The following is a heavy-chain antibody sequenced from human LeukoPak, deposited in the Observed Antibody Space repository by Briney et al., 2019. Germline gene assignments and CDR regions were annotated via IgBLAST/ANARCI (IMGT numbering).Heavy chain of an antibody. CDR3: TRGLKDVSGWSGYFDP. CDR1: GESFSDYY. D-gene: IGHD6-19*01. CDR2: IDQSGDT. J-gene: IGHJ5*02. Sequence: SETLSLTCAVYGESFSDYYWSWIRQSPGKGLEWIGEIDQSGDTNYNPSLKSRVTISVDTSKKQFSLKVTSVTATDTAIYYCTRGLKDVSGWSGYFDPWGRGTLVTISS. V-gene: IGHV4-34*01.